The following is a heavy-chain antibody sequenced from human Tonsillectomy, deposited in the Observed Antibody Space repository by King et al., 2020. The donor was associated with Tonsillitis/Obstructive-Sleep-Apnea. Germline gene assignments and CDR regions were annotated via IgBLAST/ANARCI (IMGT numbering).Heavy chain of an antibody. D-gene: IGHD6-13*01. J-gene: IGHJ4*02. V-gene: IGHV4-39*01. CDR3: ARHFVSWAAAAYYFDY. CDR2: IYYSGST. Sequence: QLQESGPGLVKPSETLSLTCTVSGGSISSSSYYWGWIRQPPGKGLEWIGSIYYSGSTYYNPSLKSRVTISVDTSKNQFSLKLSAVTAADTAVYYCARHFVSWAAAAYYFDYWGQGTLVTVSS. CDR1: GGSISSSSYY.